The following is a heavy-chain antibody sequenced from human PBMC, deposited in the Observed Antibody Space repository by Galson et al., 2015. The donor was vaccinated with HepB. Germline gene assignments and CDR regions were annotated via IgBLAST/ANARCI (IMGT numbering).Heavy chain of an antibody. D-gene: IGHD1-1*01. CDR2: IDPSDSYT. Sequence: QSGAEVKKPGESLRISCKGSGYSLTSYWISWVRQMPGKGLEWMGRIDPSDSYTNYSPSFQGHVTISADKSISTAYLQWSSLKASDTAMYYCASGLGRPFAFDYWGQGTLVTVSS. J-gene: IGHJ4*02. CDR3: ASGLGRPFAFDY. V-gene: IGHV5-10-1*01. CDR1: GYSLTSYW.